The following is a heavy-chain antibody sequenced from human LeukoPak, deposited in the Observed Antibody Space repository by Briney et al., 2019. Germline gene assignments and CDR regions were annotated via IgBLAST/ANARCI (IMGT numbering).Heavy chain of an antibody. CDR1: GFTFSDYW. Sequence: GGSLRLSCAASGFTFSDYWIHWVRQAPGKGLEWVSTFKTKYNQVYYAESVRGRLTISTDNSKNTVYLQMNSLRAEDTALYYCARSVPDYTRFDYWGQGALVTVSS. CDR2: FKTKYNQV. J-gene: IGHJ4*02. D-gene: IGHD4-11*01. V-gene: IGHV3-23*05. CDR3: ARSVPDYTRFDY.